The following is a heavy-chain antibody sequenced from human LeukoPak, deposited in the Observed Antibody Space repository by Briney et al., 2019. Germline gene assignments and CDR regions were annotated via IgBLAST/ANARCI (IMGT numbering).Heavy chain of an antibody. D-gene: IGHD3-10*01. V-gene: IGHV3-7*01. Sequence: GGSLRLSCSASGFTFSGYWMSWVRQAPGKGLEWVADIKEDGSEKYYVDSVKGRFTISRDNAKNSLYLQMNSLRAEDTAVYYCALNPDYYGSGSFDYWGQGTLVTVSS. CDR3: ALNPDYYGSGSFDY. CDR1: GFTFSGYW. J-gene: IGHJ4*02. CDR2: IKEDGSEK.